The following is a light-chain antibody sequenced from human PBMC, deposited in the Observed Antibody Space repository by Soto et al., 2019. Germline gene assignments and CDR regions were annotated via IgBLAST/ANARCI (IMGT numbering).Light chain of an antibody. CDR1: QDINNY. J-gene: IGKJ1*01. CDR3: QQSYSTPQT. CDR2: AAS. V-gene: IGKV1-39*01. Sequence: DIQMTQSPSSLSASVVDRFTITCQASQDINNYLNWYQQKPGKAPKLLIYAASNLQSGVPSRFSGSGSGTDFTLTISSLQSEDFATYYCQQSYSTPQTFGQGTKVDIK.